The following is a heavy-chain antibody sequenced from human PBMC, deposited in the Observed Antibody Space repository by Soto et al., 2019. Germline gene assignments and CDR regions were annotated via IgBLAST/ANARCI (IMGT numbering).Heavy chain of an antibody. CDR3: ARGGITAVRHYYFDH. V-gene: IGHV4-4*02. CDR2: IHHSGPT. CDR1: GDSISSSEW. Sequence: QVQLQESGPGLVKPSGTLSLNCKVSGDSISSSEWWSWVRQPPGKGLEWIAEIHHSGPTNYNPSLQSRVTITVDKSKTQSSLRLCTVTAGDTDVYYCARGGITAVRHYYFDHWGQGTLVTVSS. J-gene: IGHJ4*02. D-gene: IGHD1-20*01.